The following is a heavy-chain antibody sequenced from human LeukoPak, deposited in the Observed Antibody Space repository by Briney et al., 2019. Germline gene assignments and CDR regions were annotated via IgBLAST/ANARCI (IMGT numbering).Heavy chain of an antibody. J-gene: IGHJ4*02. CDR1: GFTSSSYG. CDR2: IRYDGSTK. Sequence: GGALRLSCAASGFTSSSYGMHWVRQAPGKGLEWVAFIRYDGSTKYYTDSVKGRFTSSRDNSKNTLYVQMNSLRAADTAVYYCAKYLEYSGSGTPGAFDFWGQGTLVTVSS. V-gene: IGHV3-30*02. CDR3: AKYLEYSGSGTPGAFDF. D-gene: IGHD3-10*01.